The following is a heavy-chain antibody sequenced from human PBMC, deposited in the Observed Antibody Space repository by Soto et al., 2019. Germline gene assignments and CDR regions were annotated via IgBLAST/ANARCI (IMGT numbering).Heavy chain of an antibody. CDR1: EDNISAGVYT. CDR2: TYHSGNP. V-gene: IGHV4-30-2*01. J-gene: IGHJ6*01. CDR3: ARGSTFSDISYAMDA. D-gene: IGHD1-26*01. Sequence: SDTKSLTRDFSEDNISAGVYTLTWKKQPPGKALEWIGHTYHSGNPYYNPSLKSRVIISVDRSKNQVSLKVRSVTAADTAVYFCARGSTFSDISYAMDAWGQGTTVTVS.